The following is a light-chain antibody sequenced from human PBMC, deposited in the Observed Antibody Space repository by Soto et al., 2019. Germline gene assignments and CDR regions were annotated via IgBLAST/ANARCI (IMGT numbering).Light chain of an antibody. CDR1: QSVDRY. CDR2: DAY. Sequence: ASQSVDRYVAWYQQKLGQAPRLLIYDAYTRATGVGDRFTGSGSATDFSLTITSLEPEDFAVYYCQQRGKWPSTFGPGTKVDIK. J-gene: IGKJ2*02. V-gene: IGKV3-11*01. CDR3: QQRGKWPST.